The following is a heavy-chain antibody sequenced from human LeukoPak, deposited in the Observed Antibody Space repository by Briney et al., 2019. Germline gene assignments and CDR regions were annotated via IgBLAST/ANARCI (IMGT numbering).Heavy chain of an antibody. CDR2: INHSGST. V-gene: IGHV4-34*01. Sequence: SETLSLTCAVYGGSFSGYYWSWIRQPPGKGLEWIGEINHSGSTNYNPSLKSRVTISVDTSKNQFSLKLSSVTAADTAVYYCARAVYGGTWGYYYYYMDVWGKGTTVTVSS. CDR3: ARAVYGGTWGYYYYYMDV. D-gene: IGHD4-23*01. J-gene: IGHJ6*03. CDR1: GGSFSGYY.